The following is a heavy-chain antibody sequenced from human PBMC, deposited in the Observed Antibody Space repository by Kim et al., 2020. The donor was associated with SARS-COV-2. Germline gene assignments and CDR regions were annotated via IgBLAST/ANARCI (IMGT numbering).Heavy chain of an antibody. CDR3: ARVAGFGSGSPFDY. D-gene: IGHD3-10*01. J-gene: IGHJ4*02. V-gene: IGHV1-18*01. CDR2: ISNYNGNT. CDR1: GYTFSSYS. Sequence: ASVKVSCKTSGYTFSSYSMTWVRQAPGQGLEWMGRISNYNGNTIYVRRLQGRVTMTTDTSTRTAYMELRSLASEDTAVYYCARVAGFGSGSPFDYWGQGT.